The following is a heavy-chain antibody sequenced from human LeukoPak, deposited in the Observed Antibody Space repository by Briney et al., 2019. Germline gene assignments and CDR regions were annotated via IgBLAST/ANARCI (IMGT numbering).Heavy chain of an antibody. D-gene: IGHD5-24*01. Sequence: WASVKVSCKASGYTFTTYGMNWVRQAPGRGLEWMGRINTNTGQPTYVRGFTGRFVFSLDSSVSTAYLQISSLEAADTAVYYCTRDRTEIGNDCWGQGTLITVSS. CDR2: INTNTGQP. CDR3: TRDRTEIGNDC. J-gene: IGHJ4*02. CDR1: GYTFTTYG. V-gene: IGHV7-4-1*02.